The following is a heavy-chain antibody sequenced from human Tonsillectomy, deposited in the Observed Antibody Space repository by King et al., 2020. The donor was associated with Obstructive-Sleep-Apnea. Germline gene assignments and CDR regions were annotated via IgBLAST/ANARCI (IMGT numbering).Heavy chain of an antibody. V-gene: IGHV4-34*01. Sequence: VQLQQWGAGLLKPSETLSLTCAVYGGSFSGYYWSWIRQPPGKGLEWIGEINHSGSTNYNPSLKSRVTISVDTSKNQFSLKLSSVTAADTAVYYCAGDKGDIAARRYGMDVWGQGTTVTVSS. J-gene: IGHJ6*02. D-gene: IGHD6-6*01. CDR3: AGDKGDIAARRYGMDV. CDR1: GGSFSGYY. CDR2: INHSGST.